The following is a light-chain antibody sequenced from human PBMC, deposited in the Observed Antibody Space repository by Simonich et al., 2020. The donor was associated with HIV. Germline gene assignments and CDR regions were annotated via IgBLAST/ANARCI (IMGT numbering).Light chain of an antibody. Sequence: SYELTQPSSVSVSPGQTARITCSGDVLARKYTRWFYQKPGQAPVLVIYKDSERPSGIPERFSGSTSGTTVTLTISGAQLEDEADYYCYSAADNNRVVFGGGIKLTVL. J-gene: IGLJ2*01. V-gene: IGLV3-27*01. CDR1: VLARKY. CDR2: KDS. CDR3: YSAADNNRVV.